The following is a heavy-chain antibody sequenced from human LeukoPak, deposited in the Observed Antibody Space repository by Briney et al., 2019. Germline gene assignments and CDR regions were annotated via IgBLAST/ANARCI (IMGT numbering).Heavy chain of an antibody. J-gene: IGHJ4*02. CDR2: IRTSGSI. CDR3: ARDKYYYDSSGYYYFDY. D-gene: IGHD3-22*01. Sequence: SETLSLTCTVSGGSICSYYWSWIRQPAGKGLEWIGRIRTSGSINYNPSLKSRVTMSVDTSKNQFSLKLSSVTAADTAVYYCARDKYYYDSSGYYYFDYWGQGTLVTVSS. CDR1: GGSICSYY. V-gene: IGHV4-4*07.